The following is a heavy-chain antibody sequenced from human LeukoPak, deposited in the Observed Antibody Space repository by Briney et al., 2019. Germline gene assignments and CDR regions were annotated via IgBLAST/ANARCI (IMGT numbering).Heavy chain of an antibody. CDR1: GFTFSNYW. V-gene: IGHV3-7*01. CDR3: ARVYYGSGSYYPIHFDY. CDR2: IKQDGSER. D-gene: IGHD3-10*01. J-gene: IGHJ4*02. Sequence: GGSLRLSCAASGFTFSNYWMSWVRQAPGKGLEWVANIKQDGSERYYVDSVKGRFTISRGNAKNSLYLQMNSLRAEDTAVYYCARVYYGSGSYYPIHFDYWGQGTLVTVSS.